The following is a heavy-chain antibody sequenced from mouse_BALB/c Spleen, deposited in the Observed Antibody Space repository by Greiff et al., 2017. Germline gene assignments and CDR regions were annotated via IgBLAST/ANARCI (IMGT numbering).Heavy chain of an antibody. CDR3: ARRGGQLGLFAY. D-gene: IGHD3-2*01. J-gene: IGHJ3*01. CDR1: GYSITSDYA. V-gene: IGHV3-2*02. Sequence: EVQLLESGPGLVKPSQSLSLTCTVTGYSITSDYAWNWIRQFPGNKLEWMGYISYSGSTSYNPSLKSRISITRDTSKNQFFLQLNSVTTEDTATYYCARRGGQLGLFAYWGQGTLVTVSA. CDR2: ISYSGST.